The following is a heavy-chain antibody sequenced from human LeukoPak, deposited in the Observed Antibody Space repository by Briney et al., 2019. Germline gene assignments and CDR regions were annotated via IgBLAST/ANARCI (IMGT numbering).Heavy chain of an antibody. CDR1: GFSFSSYS. Sequence: GGSLRLSCAASGFSFSSYSMNWVRQAPGKGLEWVSSISSSSSYIYYADSVKGRFTISRDNAKNSLYLQMNSLRAEDTAVYYCARAILGYCSSTSCLDDYWGQGTLVTVSS. V-gene: IGHV3-21*01. D-gene: IGHD2-2*01. J-gene: IGHJ4*02. CDR3: ARAILGYCSSTSCLDDY. CDR2: ISSSSSYI.